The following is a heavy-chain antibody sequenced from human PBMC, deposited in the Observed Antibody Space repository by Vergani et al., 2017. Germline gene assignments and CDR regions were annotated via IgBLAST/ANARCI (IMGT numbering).Heavy chain of an antibody. J-gene: IGHJ5*02. D-gene: IGHD3-10*01. CDR2: IYSGDGT. CDR3: AGGNYYGSGTYVDP. Sequence: ELQLVESGGGLVQPGGSLRLSCAASGSTVSGNYMTWVRQAPGNGLEWVSHIYSGDGTYYADSVKGRVTISRDTSKNTLHLQINNLRVEDTAVYYCAGGNYYGSGTYVDPWGQGTLVTVSS. V-gene: IGHV3-66*02. CDR1: GSTVSGNY.